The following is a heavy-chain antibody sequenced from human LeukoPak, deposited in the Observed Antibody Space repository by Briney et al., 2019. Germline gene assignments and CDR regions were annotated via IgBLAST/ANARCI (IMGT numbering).Heavy chain of an antibody. V-gene: IGHV3-43*02. D-gene: IGHD3-3*01. CDR1: GFIFDDYA. CDR3: AKDRYVSKEWLSTGYFEY. Sequence: GGSLRLSCAASGFIFDDYAMHWVRQAPGKGLEWVSLISADGDITYYAASLKGRFTISRDNSKNTLYLQMNSLRAEDTAVYYCAKDRYVSKEWLSTGYFEYWGQGTLVTVSS. J-gene: IGHJ4*02. CDR2: ISADGDIT.